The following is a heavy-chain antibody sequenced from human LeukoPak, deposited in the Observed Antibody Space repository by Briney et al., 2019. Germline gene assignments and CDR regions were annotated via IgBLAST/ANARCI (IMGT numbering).Heavy chain of an antibody. D-gene: IGHD2-15*01. J-gene: IGHJ4*02. CDR3: ARDEIPSYCSGGSCYSAGYFDY. CDR1: GYTFTSHH. Sequence: GASVKVSCKASGYTFTSHHINWVRQAAGQGLEWMGWMNPNSGNTAYAQKFQGRVTMTRDTSTSTVYMELSSLRSEDTAVYYCARDEIPSYCSGGSCYSAGYFDYWGQGTLVTVSS. V-gene: IGHV1-8*01. CDR2: MNPNSGNT.